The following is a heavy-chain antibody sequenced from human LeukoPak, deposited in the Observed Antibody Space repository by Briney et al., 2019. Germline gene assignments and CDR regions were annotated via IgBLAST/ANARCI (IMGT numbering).Heavy chain of an antibody. D-gene: IGHD3-22*01. Sequence: PSETLSLTCTVSGGSISSSSYYWGWIRQPPGKGLEWIGSIYYSGSTYYNPSLKSRVTISVDTSKNQFSLKLSSVTAADTAVYYCARGGRYYYDIWGQGTLVTVSS. CDR3: ARGGRYYYDI. CDR2: IYYSGST. V-gene: IGHV4-39*07. J-gene: IGHJ4*02. CDR1: GGSISSSSYY.